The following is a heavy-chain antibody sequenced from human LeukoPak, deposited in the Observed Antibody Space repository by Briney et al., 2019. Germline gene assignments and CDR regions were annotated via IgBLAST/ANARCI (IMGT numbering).Heavy chain of an antibody. J-gene: IGHJ5*02. V-gene: IGHV2-5*01. CDR1: GFSLSTSGVG. CDR3: AHSQRRRPLLWFGELLRWFDP. CDR2: IYWNDDK. Sequence: SGPTLVKPTQTLTLTCTFSGFSLSTSGVGVGWIRQPPGKALEWLALIYWNDDKRYSPSLKSRLTITKDTSKNQVVLTMTNMDPVDTATYYCAHSQRRRPLLWFGELLRWFDPWAREPWSPSPQ. D-gene: IGHD3-10*01.